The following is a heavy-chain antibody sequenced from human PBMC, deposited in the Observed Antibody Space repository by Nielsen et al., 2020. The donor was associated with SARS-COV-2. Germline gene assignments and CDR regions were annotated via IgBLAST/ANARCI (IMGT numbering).Heavy chain of an antibody. V-gene: IGHV3-7*05. CDR3: LQGGAS. J-gene: IGHJ5*02. CDR1: GIGFSSYE. CDR2: INPDGSMK. D-gene: IGHD1-1*01. Sequence: GESLKISCAASGIGFSSYEMNWVRQGPGKRLEWVANINPDGSMKRHVDSVMGRFTISRDNARDSLYLQMNNLRAEDTAIYYCLQGGASWGQGTLVTVSS.